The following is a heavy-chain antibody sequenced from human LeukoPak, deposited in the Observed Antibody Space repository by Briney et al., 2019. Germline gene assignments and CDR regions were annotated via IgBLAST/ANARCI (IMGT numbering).Heavy chain of an antibody. CDR2: IYYSGNT. CDR3: ARGGDMAARPAAL. Sequence: SETLSLTCTVSGGSISNYYWNWIRQPPGKGLEWIGYIYYSGNTNYNPSLKSRVTMSVDTSKNQFSLNLSSVTAADTAVYYCARGGDMAARPAALWGQGTLVTVSS. CDR1: GGSISNYY. V-gene: IGHV4-59*01. D-gene: IGHD6-6*01. J-gene: IGHJ4*02.